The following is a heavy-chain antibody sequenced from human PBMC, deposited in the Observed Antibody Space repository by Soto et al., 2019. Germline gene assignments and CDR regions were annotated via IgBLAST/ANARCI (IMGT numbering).Heavy chain of an antibody. CDR1: GFTFSSYS. V-gene: IGHV3-48*01. D-gene: IGHD2-15*01. Sequence: EVQLVESGGGLVQPGGSLRLSCAASGFTFSSYSMNWVRQAPGKGLEWVSYISSSSSTIYYADSVKGRFTISRDNAKNSLYLQMNSLRAEDTAVYYCAIDGYCSGGSCLDYWGQGTLVTVSS. J-gene: IGHJ4*02. CDR3: AIDGYCSGGSCLDY. CDR2: ISSSSSTI.